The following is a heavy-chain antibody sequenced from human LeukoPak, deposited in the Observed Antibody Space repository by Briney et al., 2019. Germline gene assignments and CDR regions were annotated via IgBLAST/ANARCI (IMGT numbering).Heavy chain of an antibody. Sequence: GGSLRLSCAASGFPFSSYEMNWVRQAPGKGLEWGSYISISASTIYYADAVKGRFTITRDNAKNSRYLEMNSLRGEDTAVYYCARAYDTSGYSDLGYWGQGTLVTVSS. CDR2: ISISASTI. V-gene: IGHV3-48*03. D-gene: IGHD3-22*01. J-gene: IGHJ4*02. CDR1: GFPFSSYE. CDR3: ARAYDTSGYSDLGY.